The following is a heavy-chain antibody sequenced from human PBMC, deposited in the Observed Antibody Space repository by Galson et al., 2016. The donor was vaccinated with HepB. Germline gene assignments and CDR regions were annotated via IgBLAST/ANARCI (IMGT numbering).Heavy chain of an antibody. CDR3: ATIGWQLGEGNFYSYHMDV. CDR2: FDPENDET. D-gene: IGHD3-10*01. V-gene: IGHV1-24*01. J-gene: IGHJ6*03. Sequence: SVKVSCKVSGYTLTELSMHWVRQAPGKGLEWMGGFDPENDETVYAQKFQGRVSMTEDTSTDTAYMELSSLRSEDTAVYYCATIGWQLGEGNFYSYHMDVWGKGTTVTVSS. CDR1: GYTLTELS.